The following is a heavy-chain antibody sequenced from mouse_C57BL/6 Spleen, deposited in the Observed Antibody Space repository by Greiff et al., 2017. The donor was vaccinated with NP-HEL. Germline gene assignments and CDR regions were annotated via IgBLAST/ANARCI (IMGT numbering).Heavy chain of an antibody. D-gene: IGHD3-3*01. CDR2: IDPSDSYT. CDR3: ATVGQAMDY. J-gene: IGHJ4*01. Sequence: VQLQQPGAELVRPGTSVKLSCKASGYTFTSYWMHWVKQRPGQGLEWIGVIDPSDSYTNYNQKFKGKATLTVDTSSSTAYMQLSSLTSEDSAVYYCATVGQAMDYWGQGTSVTVSS. V-gene: IGHV1-59*01. CDR1: GYTFTSYW.